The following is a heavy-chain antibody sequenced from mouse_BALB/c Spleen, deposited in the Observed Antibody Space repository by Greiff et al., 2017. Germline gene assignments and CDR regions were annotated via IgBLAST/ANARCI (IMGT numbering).Heavy chain of an antibody. D-gene: IGHD6-1*01. CDR2: INSNGGST. CDR1: GFTFSSYG. J-gene: IGHJ2*01. Sequence: EVKLVESGGGLVQPGGSLKLSCAASGFTFSSYGMSWVRQTPDKRLELVATINSNGGSTYYPDSVKGRFTISRDNAKNTLYLQMSSLKSEDTAMYYCARDQPYYFDYWGQGTTLTVSS. V-gene: IGHV5-6-3*01. CDR3: ARDQPYYFDY.